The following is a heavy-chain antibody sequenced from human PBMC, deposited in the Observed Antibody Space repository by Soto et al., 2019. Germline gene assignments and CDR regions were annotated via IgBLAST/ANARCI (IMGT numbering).Heavy chain of an antibody. Sequence: ETLSLTCIVSGGSVSSSNWWSWVRHPPGKGLEWIGEIYHSGSTTYNPSLKSRATISVDKSENQFSLRLKSVTAADTAVYYCASVGSDYDNSGYYLPWGPGTLVTVSS. J-gene: IGHJ5*02. CDR1: GGSVSSSNW. V-gene: IGHV4-4*02. CDR3: ASVGSDYDNSGYYLP. CDR2: IYHSGST. D-gene: IGHD3-22*01.